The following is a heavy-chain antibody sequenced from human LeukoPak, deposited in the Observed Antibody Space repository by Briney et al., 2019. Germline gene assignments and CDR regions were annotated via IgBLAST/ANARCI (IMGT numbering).Heavy chain of an antibody. V-gene: IGHV7-4-1*02. CDR2: INTNTGNP. CDR3: ARKSYYEEYNWFDP. D-gene: IGHD3-3*01. J-gene: IGHJ5*02. Sequence: ASVKVSCKASGYTFTSYAMNWVRQAPRQGLEWMGWINTNTGNPTYAQGFTGRFVFSLDTSVSTAYLQISSLKAEDTAVYYCARKSYYEEYNWFDPWGQGTLVTVSS. CDR1: GYTFTSYA.